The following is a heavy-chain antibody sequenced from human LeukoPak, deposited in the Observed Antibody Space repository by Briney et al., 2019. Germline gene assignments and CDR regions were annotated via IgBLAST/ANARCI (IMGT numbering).Heavy chain of an antibody. J-gene: IGHJ3*02. CDR2: ISWNSGSI. D-gene: IGHD6-13*01. Sequence: SLRLSCAASGFTFDDYAMHWVRQAPGKGLEWVSGISWNSGSIGYADSVKGRFTISRDNAKNSLYLQMNNLRAEDMALYYCAKGVISWIAAAGPYDAFDIWGQGTMVTVSS. CDR3: AKGVISWIAAAGPYDAFDI. V-gene: IGHV3-9*03. CDR1: GFTFDDYA.